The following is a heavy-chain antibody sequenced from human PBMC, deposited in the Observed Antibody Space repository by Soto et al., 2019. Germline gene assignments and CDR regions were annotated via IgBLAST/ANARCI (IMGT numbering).Heavy chain of an antibody. CDR1: GFTFSDYY. D-gene: IGHD2-15*01. J-gene: IGHJ3*02. CDR2: ISSSGSTI. CDR3: ARGRSQTAWVGFDI. Sequence: GGSLKLSCAASGFTFSDYYMSWIRQAPGKGLEWVSYISSSGSTIYYADSVKGRFTISRDNAKNSLYLQMNSLRAEDTAVYYCARGRSQTAWVGFDIWGQGTMVTVSS. V-gene: IGHV3-11*01.